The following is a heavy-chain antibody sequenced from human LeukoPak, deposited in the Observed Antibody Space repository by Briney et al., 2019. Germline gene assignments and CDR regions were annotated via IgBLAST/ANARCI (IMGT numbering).Heavy chain of an antibody. Sequence: GGSLRLSCAASGFTFDDYAMHWVRQAPGKGLEWVSGISWNSGSIGYADSVKGRFTISRDNAKNSLYLQMNSLRAEDMALYYCAKGTQQLAIGYFDYWGQGTLVTVSS. CDR2: ISWNSGSI. J-gene: IGHJ4*02. CDR3: AKGTQQLAIGYFDY. D-gene: IGHD6-13*01. CDR1: GFTFDDYA. V-gene: IGHV3-9*03.